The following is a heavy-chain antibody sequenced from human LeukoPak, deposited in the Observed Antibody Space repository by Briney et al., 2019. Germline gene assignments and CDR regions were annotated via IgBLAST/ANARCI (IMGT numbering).Heavy chain of an antibody. CDR2: IYHSGST. CDR3: ARAGSGSGSYTPLLDY. D-gene: IGHD3-10*01. V-gene: IGHV4-30-2*01. J-gene: IGHJ4*02. CDR1: GGSISSGGYS. Sequence: PSGTLSLTCAVSGGSISSGGYSWSWIRQPPGKGLEWIGYIYHSGSTYYNPSLKSRVTISVDRSKNQFSLKLSSVTAADTAVYYCARAGSGSGSYTPLLDYWGQGTLVTVSS.